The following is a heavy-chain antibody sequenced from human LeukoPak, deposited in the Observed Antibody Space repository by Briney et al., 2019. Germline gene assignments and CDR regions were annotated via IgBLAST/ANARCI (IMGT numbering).Heavy chain of an antibody. Sequence: SGTLSLTCTVSGGSISSSNYYWGWIRQPPGKGLEWIGTISNRGSTYYNPSLKSRVTISVDTSKNQLSLKLSSVTAADTAIFYCARQRAVAGTEDYWGQGTLVTVSS. V-gene: IGHV4-39*01. CDR3: ARQRAVAGTEDY. CDR2: ISNRGST. CDR1: GGSISSSNYY. D-gene: IGHD6-19*01. J-gene: IGHJ4*02.